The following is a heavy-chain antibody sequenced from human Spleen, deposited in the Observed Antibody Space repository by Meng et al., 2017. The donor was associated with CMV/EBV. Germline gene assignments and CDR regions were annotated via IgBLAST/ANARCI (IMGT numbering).Heavy chain of an antibody. J-gene: IGHJ4*02. CDR3: ARGSQCSSSSCYTFLRPRFDH. V-gene: IGHV3-23*03. D-gene: IGHD2-2*02. CDR2: IYSGGSRT. CDR1: GFTFSSYA. Sequence: GESLKISCAASGFTFSSYAMSWVRQAPGKGLEWVSVIYSGGSRTYYADSVKGRFTISRDNSKNTLYLQMNSLRAEDTAVYYCARGSQCSSSSCYTFLRPRFDHWGPGALVTVSS.